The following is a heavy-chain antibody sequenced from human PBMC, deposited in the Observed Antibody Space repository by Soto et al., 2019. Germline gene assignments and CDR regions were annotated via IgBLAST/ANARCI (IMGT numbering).Heavy chain of an antibody. V-gene: IGHV4-39*01. CDR2: IYYSGST. D-gene: IGHD2-15*01. CDR1: GGSISSSSYY. J-gene: IGHJ4*02. Sequence: QLQLQESGPGLVKPSETLSLTCTVSGGSISSSSYYWGWIRQPPGKGLEWIGSIYYSGSTYYNPSLKSRVTISVDTSKNQFSLKLSSVTAADTAVYYCARLNRRDIVVVVAATRGGRFDYWGQGTLVTVSS. CDR3: ARLNRRDIVVVVAATRGGRFDY.